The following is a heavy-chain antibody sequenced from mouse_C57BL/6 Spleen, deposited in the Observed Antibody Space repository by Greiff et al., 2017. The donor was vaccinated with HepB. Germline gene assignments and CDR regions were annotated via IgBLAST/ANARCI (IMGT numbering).Heavy chain of an antibody. CDR3: ARVVGDSSNQGEDY. J-gene: IGHJ2*01. Sequence: VQLQQSGAELARPGASVKLSCKASGYTFTSYGISWVKQRTGQGLEWIGEIYPRSGNTYYNEKFKGKATLTADKSSSTAYMELRSLTSEDSAVYFCARVVGDSSNQGEDYWGQGTTLTVSS. V-gene: IGHV1-81*01. D-gene: IGHD2-5*01. CDR1: GYTFTSYG. CDR2: IYPRSGNT.